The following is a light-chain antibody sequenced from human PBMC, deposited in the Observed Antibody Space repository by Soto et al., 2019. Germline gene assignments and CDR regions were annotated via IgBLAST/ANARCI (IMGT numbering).Light chain of an antibody. CDR2: AAS. V-gene: IGKV1-8*01. CDR3: QQYYSYRIT. CDR1: QGISRY. J-gene: IGKJ5*01. Sequence: AIRMTQSPSSLSASTGDRVTITCRASQGISRYLAWYQQKPGKAPKLLIYAASTLQSGVPSRFSGSGSGTDFTLTISCLQSEDFATYYCQQYYSYRITFGQGTRLEIK.